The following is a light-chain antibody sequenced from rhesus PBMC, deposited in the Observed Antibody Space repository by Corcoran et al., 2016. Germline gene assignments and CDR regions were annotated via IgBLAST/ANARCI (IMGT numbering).Light chain of an antibody. J-gene: IGKJ4*01. CDR1: QGISNW. Sequence: DIQMTQSPSSLSASVGDRVTITCRASQGISNWLAWYQQKPGKAPKLLIYRASNLETGVPSRFSGSGSETDFTLTISSLQPEDIATYYCQQHDNSPLTFGGGTKVGLK. CDR2: RAS. V-gene: IGKV1-69*01. CDR3: QQHDNSPLT.